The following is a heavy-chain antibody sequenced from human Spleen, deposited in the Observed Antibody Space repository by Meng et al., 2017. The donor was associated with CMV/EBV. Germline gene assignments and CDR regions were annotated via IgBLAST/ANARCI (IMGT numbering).Heavy chain of an antibody. V-gene: IGHV3-7*01. CDR1: GFTFSNYW. D-gene: IGHD4-17*01. CDR2: IKQDGSEK. Sequence: GESLKISCAASGFTFSNYWMSWVRQAPGKGLEWVANIKQDGSEKYYVDSVKGRFTISRENAKNSLYLQMNSLRAGDTAVYYCAKTMVTSWATYYFDSWGQGTLVTVSS. J-gene: IGHJ4*02. CDR3: AKTMVTSWATYYFDS.